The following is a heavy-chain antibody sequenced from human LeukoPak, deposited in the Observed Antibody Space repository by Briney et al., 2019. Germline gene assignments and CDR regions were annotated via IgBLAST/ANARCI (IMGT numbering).Heavy chain of an antibody. J-gene: IGHJ5*02. V-gene: IGHV1-69*13. CDR3: ARPELGYCSSTSCYEVWFDP. CDR1: GYTFTSYG. CDR2: IIPIFGTA. Sequence: SVKVSCKASGYTFTSYGISWVRQAPGQGLEWMGGIIPIFGTANYAQKFQGRVTITADESTSTAYMELSSLRSEDTAVYYCARPELGYCSSTSCYEVWFDPWGQGTLVTVSS. D-gene: IGHD2-2*01.